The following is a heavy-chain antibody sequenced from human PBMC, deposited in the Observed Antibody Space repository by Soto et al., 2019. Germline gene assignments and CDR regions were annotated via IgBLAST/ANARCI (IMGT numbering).Heavy chain of an antibody. CDR3: AKDPNPKDRRPSDFDY. Sequence: EVQLLESGGGLVQPGGSLRLSCAASGFTFSSYAMSWVRQAPGKGLEWVSAISGSGGSTYYADSVKGRFTISRDNSKNTLYLQMNSLRAEDTAVYYCAKDPNPKDRRPSDFDYWGQGTLVTVSS. V-gene: IGHV3-23*01. CDR1: GFTFSSYA. D-gene: IGHD6-25*01. J-gene: IGHJ4*02. CDR2: ISGSGGST.